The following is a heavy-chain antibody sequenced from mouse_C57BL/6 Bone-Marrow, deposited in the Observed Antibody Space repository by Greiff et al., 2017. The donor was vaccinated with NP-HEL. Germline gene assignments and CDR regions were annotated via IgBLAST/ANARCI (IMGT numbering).Heavy chain of an antibody. CDR2: IDPSDSYT. J-gene: IGHJ1*03. Sequence: QVQLQQPGAELVKPGASVKLSCKASGYTFTSYWMQWVKQRPGQGLEWIGEIDPSDSYTNYNQKFKGKATLTVDTSSSTAYMQLSSLTSEDSAVYYCARLGSLWYFDVWGTGTTVTVSS. V-gene: IGHV1-50*01. D-gene: IGHD1-1*01. CDR3: ARLGSLWYFDV. CDR1: GYTFTSYW.